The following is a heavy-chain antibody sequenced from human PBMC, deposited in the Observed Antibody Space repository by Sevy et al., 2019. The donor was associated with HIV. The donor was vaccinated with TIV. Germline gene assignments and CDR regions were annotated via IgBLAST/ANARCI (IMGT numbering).Heavy chain of an antibody. CDR2: ISGSGGST. CDR3: AKDLVQGVIATTHYGMDV. V-gene: IGHV3-23*01. CDR1: GFTFSSYG. J-gene: IGHJ6*02. Sequence: GGSLRLSCAASGFTFSSYGMHWVRQAPGKGLEWVSAISGSGGSTYYADSVKGRFTISRDNSKNTLYLQMNSLRVEDTAVYYCAKDLVQGVIATTHYGMDVWGQGTTVTVSS. D-gene: IGHD3-10*01.